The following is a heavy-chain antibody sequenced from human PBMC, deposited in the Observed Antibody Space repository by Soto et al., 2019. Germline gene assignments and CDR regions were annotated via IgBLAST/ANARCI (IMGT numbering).Heavy chain of an antibody. CDR3: AREIIPLTTDWYFDL. J-gene: IGHJ2*01. Sequence: QVQLQESGPGLVKPSQTLSLTCTVSGGSISGGVYYWSWIRQPPGKGLEWIGYIFDSGSTYSNPSLKSRVTISVDTSKNQFSLRLSSVTAADTAVYYCAREIIPLTTDWYFDLWGRGTLVTVSS. V-gene: IGHV4-30-4*01. CDR1: GGSISGGVYY. CDR2: IFDSGST. D-gene: IGHD4-17*01.